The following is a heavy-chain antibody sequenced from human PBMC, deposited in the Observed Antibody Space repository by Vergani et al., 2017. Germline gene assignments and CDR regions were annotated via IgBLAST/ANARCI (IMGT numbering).Heavy chain of an antibody. D-gene: IGHD2-15*01. J-gene: IGHJ5*02. CDR1: GGTFSSYA. CDR2: IIPIFGTA. V-gene: IGHV1-69*12. CDR3: ARGQGYCSGGSCRVDP. Sequence: QVQLVQSGAEVKKPGSSVKVSCKASGGTFSSYAISWVRQAPGQGLEWMGGIIPIFGTANYAPKFQGRVTRSADEATSTADRELGSLRSEDTAVYYCARGQGYCSGGSCRVDPWGQGTLVTVSS.